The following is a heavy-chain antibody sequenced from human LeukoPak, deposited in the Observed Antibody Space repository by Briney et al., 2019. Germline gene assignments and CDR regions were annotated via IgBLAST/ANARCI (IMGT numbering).Heavy chain of an antibody. Sequence: GGSLRLSCVASGFTFRNYLMNWVRQAPGKGLEWVSFISSTGGTIYYADSVKGRFTVSRDNAKNSLFLQMNSLRAEDTALYYCARGYSRAAFDIWGQRTMVTVSS. V-gene: IGHV3-48*01. CDR1: GFTFRNYL. D-gene: IGHD2-15*01. CDR3: ARGYSRAAFDI. J-gene: IGHJ3*02. CDR2: ISSTGGTI.